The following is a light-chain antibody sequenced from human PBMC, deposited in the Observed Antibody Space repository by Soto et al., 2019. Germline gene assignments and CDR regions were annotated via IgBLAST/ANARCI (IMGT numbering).Light chain of an antibody. CDR1: QYINTR. CDR2: QTS. J-gene: IGKJ1*01. CDR3: HQRQSWPRT. V-gene: IGKV3-11*01. Sequence: IVLTQSPATLSSFQGYRFTRSCMASQYINTRLAWYQHRPGQAPRLLIYQTSIRAAGIPARFSASGTGTDFTLTISDVQPEDFAVYYCHQRQSWPRTFGQRGKVDI.